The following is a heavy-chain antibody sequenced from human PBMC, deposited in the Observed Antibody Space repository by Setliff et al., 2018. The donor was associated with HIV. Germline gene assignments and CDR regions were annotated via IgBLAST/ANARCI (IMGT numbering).Heavy chain of an antibody. Sequence: GGSLRLSCEASGFIFSSHDFHWVRQAAGQGLEWVSAIGPGGDTYYVDSAKGRFTISRDNAKNSLYLQMNSLRAEDMALYYCVRDKWLVPDTFDIWGQGTMVTVSS. D-gene: IGHD6-19*01. J-gene: IGHJ3*02. CDR3: VRDKWLVPDTFDI. V-gene: IGHV3-13*01. CDR2: IGPGGDT. CDR1: GFIFSSHD.